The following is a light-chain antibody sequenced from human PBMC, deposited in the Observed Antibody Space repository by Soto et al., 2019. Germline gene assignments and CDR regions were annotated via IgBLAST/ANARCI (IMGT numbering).Light chain of an antibody. V-gene: IGLV1-40*01. CDR2: GNS. J-gene: IGLJ2*01. CDR1: SSNIGAGYD. Sequence: QSVLTQPPSVSGAPGQRVTISCTGSSSNIGAGYDVHWYQQLPGTAPKLLIYGNSNRPSGVPDRFSGSKSGTSASLAITGLQAEDEADYYCQSYDSSLSCLVFVGVTKLTVL. CDR3: QSYDSSLSCLV.